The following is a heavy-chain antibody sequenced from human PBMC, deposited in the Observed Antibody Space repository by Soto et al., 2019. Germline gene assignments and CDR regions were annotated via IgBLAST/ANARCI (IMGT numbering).Heavy chain of an antibody. J-gene: IGHJ6*02. V-gene: IGHV1-8*01. Sequence: QVQLVQSGAEVKKPGASVKVSCKASGYTFTSYDINWVRQATGQGLVWIGWMNPNSGNTGYAQKFQGRVTMTRNTSIGTAYMELSSLRSEATDVYYCARERVGWLDVWGQGTTVTVSS. CDR2: MNPNSGNT. D-gene: IGHD1-26*01. CDR1: GYTFTSYD. CDR3: ARERVGWLDV.